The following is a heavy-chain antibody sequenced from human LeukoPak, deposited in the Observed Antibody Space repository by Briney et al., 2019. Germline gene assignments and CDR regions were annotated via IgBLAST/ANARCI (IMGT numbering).Heavy chain of an antibody. J-gene: IGHJ4*02. CDR1: GFTFDDYA. Sequence: PGRSLRLSCAASGFTFDDYAMHWIRQAPGKGLEWVSYISSSGSTIYYADSVKGRFTISRDNAKNSLYLQMNSLRAEDTAVYYCARDSYYYGSGSHDYWGQGTLVTVSS. CDR2: ISSSGSTI. V-gene: IGHV3-11*01. D-gene: IGHD3-10*01. CDR3: ARDSYYYGSGSHDY.